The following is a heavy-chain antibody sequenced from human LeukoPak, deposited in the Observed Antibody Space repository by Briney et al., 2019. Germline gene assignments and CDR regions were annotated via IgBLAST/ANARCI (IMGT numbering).Heavy chain of an antibody. CDR3: AREATVVRGWDWFDP. J-gene: IGHJ5*02. Sequence: SETLSLTCTVSGGSISSGGYYWSWIRQHPGKGLEWIGYIYYSGSTYYNPSLKSRVTISVDTSKNQFSLKLSSVTAADTAVYYCAREATVVRGWDWFDPWGQGTLVTVSS. CDR2: IYYSGST. CDR1: GGSISSGGYY. D-gene: IGHD3-10*01. V-gene: IGHV4-31*03.